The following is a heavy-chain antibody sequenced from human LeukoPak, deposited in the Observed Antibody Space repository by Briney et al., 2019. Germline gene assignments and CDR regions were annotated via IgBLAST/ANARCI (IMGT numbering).Heavy chain of an antibody. CDR2: INPNSGGT. CDR1: GYTFTGYY. D-gene: IGHD3-22*01. CDR3: ARPNPYYYDSSGYYNFDY. Sequence: ASVKVSCKASGYTFTGYYMHWVRQAPGQGLGWMGWINPNSGGTNYAQKFQGRVTMTRDTSISTAYMELSRLRSDDTAVYYCARPNPYYYDSSGYYNFDYWGQGTLVTVSS. J-gene: IGHJ4*02. V-gene: IGHV1-2*02.